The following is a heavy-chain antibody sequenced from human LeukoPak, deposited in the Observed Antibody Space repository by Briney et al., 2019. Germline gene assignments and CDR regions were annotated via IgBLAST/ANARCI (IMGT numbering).Heavy chain of an antibody. CDR2: ISGSGGST. J-gene: IGHJ4*02. Sequence: PGGSLRLSCAASGFTFSSHGMSWVRQAPGKGLEWVSIISGSGGSTHYADSVKGRFIISRDNPKNTLYVQMNSLRSEDTAVYYCAKNRGWDSSCWPMDHWGQGTLVTVSS. D-gene: IGHD6-19*01. CDR3: AKNRGWDSSCWPMDH. V-gene: IGHV3-23*01. CDR1: GFTFSSHG.